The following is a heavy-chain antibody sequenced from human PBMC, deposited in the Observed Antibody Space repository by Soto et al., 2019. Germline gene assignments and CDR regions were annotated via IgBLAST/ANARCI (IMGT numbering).Heavy chain of an antibody. Sequence: EVQLLESGGGLVQPGGSLRLSCAVSGFTFNNYGMIWVRQAPGEGLEWVSAITSSGGHTFYSDSVKGRFTGSRADSVNPLYLQMNSMRAEDTAAYFCARLGASSNSDYWGQGTLVTVSS. CDR3: ARLGASSNSDY. CDR2: ITSSGGHT. J-gene: IGHJ4*02. CDR1: GFTFNNYG. V-gene: IGHV3-23*01. D-gene: IGHD2-21*01.